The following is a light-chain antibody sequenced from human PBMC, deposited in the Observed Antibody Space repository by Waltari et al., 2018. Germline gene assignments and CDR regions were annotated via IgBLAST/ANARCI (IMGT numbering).Light chain of an antibody. Sequence: QSALTQPPSASGSPGQSVTLSCTGTSSDVGRFHYVSWYQQHPGQTPKLLIYNVRQRPSGVPDRFSGSKSGNTASLIVSGLQADDEADYYCSSYAGSNIVFGGGTKLTVL. V-gene: IGLV2-8*01. CDR1: SSDVGRFHY. CDR2: NVR. CDR3: SSYAGSNIV. J-gene: IGLJ2*01.